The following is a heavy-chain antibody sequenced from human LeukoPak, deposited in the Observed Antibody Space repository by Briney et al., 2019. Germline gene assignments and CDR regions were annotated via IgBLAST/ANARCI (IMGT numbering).Heavy chain of an antibody. CDR2: ISSSGSV. CDR1: RGSISGSIRSYY. J-gene: IGHJ4*02. V-gene: IGHV4-4*09. D-gene: IGHD5-12*01. CDR3: ARIPLGYSGAYYFDY. Sequence: SETLSLTCTVSRGSISGSIRSYYWSWLRQPPGKGLEWIGYISSSGSVNDNPSLRSRVTISADTSKNQFFLNLSSVSAADTAVYYCARIPLGYSGAYYFDYWGQGTLVTVSP.